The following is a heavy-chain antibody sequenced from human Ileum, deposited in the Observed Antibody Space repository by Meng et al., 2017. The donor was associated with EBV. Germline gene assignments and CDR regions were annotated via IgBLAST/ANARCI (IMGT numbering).Heavy chain of an antibody. CDR3: AGGNWNQGFFDY. V-gene: IGHV3-53*01. D-gene: IGHD1-1*01. CDR2: IKRGGNT. CDR1: GLTVSSNH. Sequence: EVQLVESGGALIQPGGSLRVSCAASGLTVSSNHMSWVRQAPGKGLEWVSLIKRGGNTYYADSVRGRFAISRDNSKNTLYLQMNSLSAEDTAVYYCAGGNWNQGFFDYWGQGTLVTVSS. J-gene: IGHJ4*02.